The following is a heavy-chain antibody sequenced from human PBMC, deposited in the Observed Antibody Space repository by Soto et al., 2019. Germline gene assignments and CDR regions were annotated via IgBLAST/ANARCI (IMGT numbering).Heavy chain of an antibody. CDR3: ARHYGSGKRLPYFDY. D-gene: IGHD3-10*01. CDR2: IYPRDYDT. J-gene: IGHJ4*02. V-gene: IGHV5-51*01. CDR1: GYSFTSYW. Sequence: PGESLKISCKGSGYSFTSYWIAWVRQMPGKGLEWMGIIYPRDYDTRYSPSFQGQVTISADKSISTAYLQWSSLKASDTAMYYCARHYGSGKRLPYFDYWGQGTLVTVSS.